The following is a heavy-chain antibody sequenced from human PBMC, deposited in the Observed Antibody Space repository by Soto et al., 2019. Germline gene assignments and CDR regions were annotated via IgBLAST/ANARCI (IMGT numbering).Heavy chain of an antibody. Sequence: QVQLVESGGGVVQPGRSLRLSCAASGFTFSSYGMHWVRQAPGKGLEWVADIWYDGGNKDYADSVKGRFTISRDNSKNPLHLQVNSLSGEDTAVYYCARESDDSSGYYYAFDYWGQGTLVTVSS. CDR2: IWYDGGNK. V-gene: IGHV3-33*01. CDR3: ARESDDSSGYYYAFDY. D-gene: IGHD3-22*01. CDR1: GFTFSSYG. J-gene: IGHJ4*02.